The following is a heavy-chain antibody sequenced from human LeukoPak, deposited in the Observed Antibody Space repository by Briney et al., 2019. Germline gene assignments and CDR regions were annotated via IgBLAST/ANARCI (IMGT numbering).Heavy chain of an antibody. CDR1: GGSISSGDYY. V-gene: IGHV4-30-4*08. Sequence: SQTLSLTCTVSGGSISSGDYYWSWIRQPPGKGLEWIGYIYYSGNTFHYNPSLKSRVNISVDTSKNQFSLRLSSVTAVDTAVYYCASTNCSSAGCYGANWFDPWGQGNLVTVSS. D-gene: IGHD2-2*01. CDR3: ASTNCSSAGCYGANWFDP. J-gene: IGHJ5*02. CDR2: IYYSGNT.